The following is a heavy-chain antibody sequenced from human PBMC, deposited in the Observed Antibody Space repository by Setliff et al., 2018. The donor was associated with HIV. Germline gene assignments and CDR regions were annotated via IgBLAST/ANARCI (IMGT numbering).Heavy chain of an antibody. Sequence: GASVKVSCKASGYTFTNYYMHWVRQAPGQGLEWMGWINPNSGGTNYAQKFQGRATMTRDTSISTAYMELSRLRSDDTAVYYCARTLPQYTNLFDYWGQGTLVTVSS. V-gene: IGHV1-2*02. CDR1: GYTFTNYY. D-gene: IGHD5-18*01. J-gene: IGHJ4*02. CDR2: INPNSGGT. CDR3: ARTLPQYTNLFDY.